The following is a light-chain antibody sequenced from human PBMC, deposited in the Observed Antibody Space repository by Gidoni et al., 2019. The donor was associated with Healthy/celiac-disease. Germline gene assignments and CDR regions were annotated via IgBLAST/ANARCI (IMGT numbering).Light chain of an antibody. CDR1: QFLLHRNGYNY. V-gene: IGKV2-28*01. CDR3: KQGLQTPRT. Sequence: DIVMTLSPLPLPVTAGEPSTISCRSRQFLLHRNGYNYLDWYLQNPGQSPQLLIYLGSNRASGVPDRFSGSGSGTDFTLTISRVEAEDVGVYYCKQGLQTPRTFGQGTKLEIK. J-gene: IGKJ2*02. CDR2: LGS.